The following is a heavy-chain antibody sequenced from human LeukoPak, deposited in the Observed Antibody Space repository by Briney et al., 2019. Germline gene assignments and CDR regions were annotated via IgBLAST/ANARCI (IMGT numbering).Heavy chain of an antibody. V-gene: IGHV4-39*01. CDR2: MHYSGIT. Sequence: PSETLSLTCIVSGGSISSGSHYWGWIRQPPGKGLEWTGGMHYSGITYYNPSLTSRVTISVDTSKNQFSLRLTSVTAADTAVYYCARYPYSDSGVWQAFDYWGQGTLVTVSS. CDR3: ARYPYSDSGVWQAFDY. D-gene: IGHD5-12*01. J-gene: IGHJ4*02. CDR1: GGSISSGSHY.